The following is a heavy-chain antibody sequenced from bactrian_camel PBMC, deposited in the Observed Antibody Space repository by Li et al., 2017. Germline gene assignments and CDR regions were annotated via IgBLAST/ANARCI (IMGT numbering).Heavy chain of an antibody. CDR1: GYSVSDGY. Sequence: HVQLVESGGGSVQSGGSLTLSCVASGYSVSDGYMAWFRQAPGKEREGVAAIDRNGYPTYTYAVKDRFTISKDNVKNTLYLQMNNLTSEDTAMYYCATEERSLIGEPCKNAQMTRPMDYWGKGTQVTVS. V-gene: IGHV3S53*01. CDR2: IDRNGYP. J-gene: IGHJ7*01. D-gene: IGHD1*01.